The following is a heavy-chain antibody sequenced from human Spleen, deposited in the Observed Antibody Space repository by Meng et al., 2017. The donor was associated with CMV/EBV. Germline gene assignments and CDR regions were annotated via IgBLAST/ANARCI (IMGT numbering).Heavy chain of an antibody. D-gene: IGHD3-22*01. Sequence: ASVKVSCKASGYTFTSYYMYWVRQAPGQGPEWMGWISAYNGNTNYAQKLQGRVTMTTDTSTSTAYMELRSLRSDDTAVYYCARDHGYYDSSGYNWGQGTLVTVSS. V-gene: IGHV1-18*04. CDR3: ARDHGYYDSSGYN. CDR1: GYTFTSYY. CDR2: ISAYNGNT. J-gene: IGHJ4*02.